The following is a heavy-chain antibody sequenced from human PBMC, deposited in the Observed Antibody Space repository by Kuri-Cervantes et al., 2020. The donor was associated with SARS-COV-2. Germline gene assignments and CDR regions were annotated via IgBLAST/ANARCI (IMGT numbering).Heavy chain of an antibody. CDR1: GYSFTSYW. D-gene: IGHD3-16*01. CDR2: IYSCDSDT. CDR3: ARNDPFDY. Sequence: KVSCKGSGYSFTSYWIGWVRQMPGKGLEWIGIIYSCDSDTRYSPSFHGQVSISADKSINTAYLQWSSLKASDTAMYYCARNDPFDYWGQGTLVTVSS. J-gene: IGHJ4*02. V-gene: IGHV5-51*01.